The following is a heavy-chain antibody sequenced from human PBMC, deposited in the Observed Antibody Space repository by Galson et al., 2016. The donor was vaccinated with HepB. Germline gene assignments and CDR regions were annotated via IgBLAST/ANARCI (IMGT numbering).Heavy chain of an antibody. Sequence: SLRLSCAASEFTFSSYVMSWVRQAPGKGLEWVSTISGTGGSTYYADSEKGRFTISVDTSKNQFSLKLNSLTAADTAVFYCVRSGDSGAFDFWGQGTLVTVSS. CDR3: VRSGDSGAFDF. J-gene: IGHJ3*01. CDR1: EFTFSSYV. D-gene: IGHD2-21*01. CDR2: ISGTGGST. V-gene: IGHV3-23*01.